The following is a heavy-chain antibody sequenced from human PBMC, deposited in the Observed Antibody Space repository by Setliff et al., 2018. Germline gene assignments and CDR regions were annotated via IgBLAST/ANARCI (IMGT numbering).Heavy chain of an antibody. J-gene: IGHJ3*02. CDR3: AREFVEMAFDI. Sequence: GESLKISCAASGFTFSSYWMSWVRQAPGKGLEWVANIKQDGSEKYYVDSVKGRFTISRDNAKNSLYLQMNSLRAEDTAVYYCAREFVEMAFDIWGQGTMVTVSS. V-gene: IGHV3-7*01. CDR2: IKQDGSEK. CDR1: GFTFSSYW.